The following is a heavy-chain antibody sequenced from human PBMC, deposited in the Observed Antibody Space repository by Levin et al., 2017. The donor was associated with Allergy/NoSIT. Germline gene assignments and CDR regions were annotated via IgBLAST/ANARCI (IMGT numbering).Heavy chain of an antibody. V-gene: IGHV3-7*01. Sequence: GESLKISCAASGFTFSSYWMSWVRQAPGKGLEWVANIKQDGSEKYYVDSVKGRFTISRDNAKNSLYLQMNSLRAEDTAVYYCARDQSIAVAGTGFGSIDPWGQGTLVTVSS. CDR1: GFTFSSYW. CDR3: ARDQSIAVAGTGFGSIDP. CDR2: IKQDGSEK. D-gene: IGHD6-19*01. J-gene: IGHJ5*02.